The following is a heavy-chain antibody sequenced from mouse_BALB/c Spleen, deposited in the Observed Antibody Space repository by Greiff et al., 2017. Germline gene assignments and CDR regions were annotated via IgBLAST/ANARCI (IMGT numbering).Heavy chain of an antibody. J-gene: IGHJ2*01. CDR1: GFSLSTSGMG. D-gene: IGHD2-3*01. CDR3: ARRPDGYYDY. Sequence: QVTLKVSGPGILQPSQTLSLTCSFSGFSLSTSGMGVSWIRQPSGKGLEWLAHIYWDDDKRYNPSLKSRLTISKDTSSNQVFLKITSVDTADTATYYCARRPDGYYDYWGQGTTLTVSS. CDR2: IYWDDDK. V-gene: IGHV8-12*01.